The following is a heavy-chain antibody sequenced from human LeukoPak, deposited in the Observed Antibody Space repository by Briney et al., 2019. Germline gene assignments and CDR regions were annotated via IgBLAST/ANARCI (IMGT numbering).Heavy chain of an antibody. CDR1: GFTFSSYW. CDR3: ARDIRRLRNYYGMDV. J-gene: IGHJ6*02. Sequence: QTGGSLRLSCAASGFTFSSYWMSWVRQAPGKGLEWVANIKQDGSEKYYVDSVKGRFTISRDNAKNSLYLQMNSLRAEDTAVYYCARDIRRLRNYYGMDVWGQGTTVTVSS. V-gene: IGHV3-7*01. CDR2: IKQDGSEK. D-gene: IGHD5-12*01.